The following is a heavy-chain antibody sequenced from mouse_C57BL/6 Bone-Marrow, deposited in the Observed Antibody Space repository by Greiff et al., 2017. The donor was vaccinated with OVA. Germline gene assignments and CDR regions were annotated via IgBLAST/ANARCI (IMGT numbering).Heavy chain of an antibody. CDR2: IWRGGST. CDR3: AKRSYSNYWYFDV. J-gene: IGHJ1*03. V-gene: IGHV2-5*01. CDR1: GFSLTSYG. Sequence: VKLQQSGPGLVQPSQSLSITCTVSGFSLTSYGVHWVRQSPGKGLEWLGVIWRGGSTDYNAAFMSRLSITKDNSKSQVFFKMNSLQADDTAIYYCAKRSYSNYWYFDVWGTGTTVTVSS. D-gene: IGHD2-5*01.